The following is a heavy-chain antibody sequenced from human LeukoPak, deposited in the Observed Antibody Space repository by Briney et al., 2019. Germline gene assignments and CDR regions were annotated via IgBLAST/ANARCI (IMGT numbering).Heavy chain of an antibody. CDR3: ATEYYGAYNY. Sequence: PGGSLRPSCAASGFTFTNAWMSWVRQAPGKGLEWVGRIKSKTDGGTTDYAAPVKGRFTISRDDSKDTLYLQMNSLKTEDIAVYYCATEYYGAYNYWGQGTLVTVSS. V-gene: IGHV3-15*01. J-gene: IGHJ4*02. CDR1: GFTFTNAW. D-gene: IGHD4-17*01. CDR2: IKSKTDGGTT.